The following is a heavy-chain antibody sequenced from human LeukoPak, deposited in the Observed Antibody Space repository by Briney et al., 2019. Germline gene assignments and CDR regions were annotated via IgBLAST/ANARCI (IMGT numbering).Heavy chain of an antibody. CDR1: GYTFTIYY. CDR3: ARGGLGELIWFL. V-gene: IGHV1-46*04. D-gene: IGHD3-10*01. J-gene: IGHJ4*02. CDR2: ISPSVGTT. Sequence: ASVKVSCKASGYTFTIYYIHWVRQAPGQGLEWTGIISPSVGTTTYAQKLEGRVTMTRDTSTTTVYMELRSLRSEDTAVYYCARGGLGELIWFLWGQGTLVTVSS.